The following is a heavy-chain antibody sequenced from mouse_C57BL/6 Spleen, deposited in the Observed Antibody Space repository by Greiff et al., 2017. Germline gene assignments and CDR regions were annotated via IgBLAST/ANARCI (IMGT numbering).Heavy chain of an antibody. CDR3: ARSCGLWFAY. J-gene: IGHJ3*01. CDR1: GYTFTSYW. Sequence: QVQLQQPGAELVMPGASVKLSCKASGYTFTSYWMHWVKQRPGQGLEWIGEIDPSDSYTNYNQKFKGKSTLTVDKSSSTAYMQLSSLTSEDSAVYYCARSCGLWFAYWGQGTLVTVSA. CDR2: IDPSDSYT. V-gene: IGHV1-69*01.